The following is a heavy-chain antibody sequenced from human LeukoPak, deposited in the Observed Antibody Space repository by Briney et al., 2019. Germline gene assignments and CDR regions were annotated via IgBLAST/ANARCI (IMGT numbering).Heavy chain of an antibody. V-gene: IGHV3-66*01. CDR1: GFTVSGNY. CDR2: IYTGDST. J-gene: IGHJ4*02. CDR3: ARDHTGNYYFDY. D-gene: IGHD1-26*01. Sequence: GGSLRLSCAASGFTVSGNYMSWVRQAPGKGLEWVSVIYTGDSTYYADSVKGRFTISRDNSKNTLYLQMNSLRAEDTAVYYCARDHTGNYYFDYWGQGTLVTVSS.